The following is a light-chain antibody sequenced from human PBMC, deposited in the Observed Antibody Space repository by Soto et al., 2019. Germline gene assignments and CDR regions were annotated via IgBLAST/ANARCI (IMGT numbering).Light chain of an antibody. CDR2: EVS. V-gene: IGLV2-14*01. CDR3: SSYTSSSNWV. J-gene: IGLJ3*02. CDR1: SRDVGGYNY. Sequence: QSALTQPASVSGSPGQSITISCTGTSRDVGGYNYDSWFQQHPGKAPKLMIYEVSNRPSGVSNRVSGSKSGNTASLTISGLQAEDEADYYCSSYTSSSNWVFGGGTKLTVL.